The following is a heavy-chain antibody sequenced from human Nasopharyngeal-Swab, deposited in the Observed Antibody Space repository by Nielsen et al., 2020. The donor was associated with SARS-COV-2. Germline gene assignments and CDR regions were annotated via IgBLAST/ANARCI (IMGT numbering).Heavy chain of an antibody. V-gene: IGHV3-30*18. D-gene: IGHD2-15*01. CDR2: ISYDGSNK. CDR1: EFTFSSYG. CDR3: AKAHGGGFYYYYMDV. Sequence: GESLKISCAASEFTFSSYGMHWVRQAPGKGLEWVAVISYDGSNKYYADSVKGRFTISRDNSKNTLYLQMNSLRAEDTAVYYCAKAHGGGFYYYYMDVWGKGTTVTVSS. J-gene: IGHJ6*03.